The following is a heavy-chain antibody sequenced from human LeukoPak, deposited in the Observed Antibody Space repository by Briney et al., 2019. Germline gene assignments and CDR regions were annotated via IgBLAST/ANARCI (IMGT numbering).Heavy chain of an antibody. CDR1: GFTFSSYA. V-gene: IGHV3-30-3*01. D-gene: IGHD1-26*01. CDR3: ARAGSYHLDLRKTYFDY. CDR2: ISYDESNK. J-gene: IGHJ4*02. Sequence: GGSLRLSCAASGFTFSSYAMHWVRQAPGKGLEWVAVISYDESNKYYADSVKGRFTISRDNSKNTLYLQMNSLRAEDTAVYYCARAGSYHLDLRKTYFDYWGQGTLVTVSS.